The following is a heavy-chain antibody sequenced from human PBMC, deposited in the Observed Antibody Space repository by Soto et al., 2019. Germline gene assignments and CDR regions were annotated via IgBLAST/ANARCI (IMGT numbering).Heavy chain of an antibody. D-gene: IGHD2-21*02. CDR3: TTAYCGGDCYFPFDY. CDR2: IKSKTDGGTT. CDR1: GFTFSNAR. Sequence: LRLSCAASGFTFSNARMSWVRQAPGKGLEWVGRIKSKTDGGTTDYAAPVKGRFTISRDDSKNTLYLQMNSLKTEDTAVYYCTTAYCGGDCYFPFDYWGQGTLVTVSS. V-gene: IGHV3-15*01. J-gene: IGHJ4*02.